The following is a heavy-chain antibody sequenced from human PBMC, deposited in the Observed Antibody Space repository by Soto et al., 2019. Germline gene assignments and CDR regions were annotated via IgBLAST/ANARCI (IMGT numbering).Heavy chain of an antibody. CDR3: ARAQPTYISSYIDY. J-gene: IGHJ4*02. CDR1: GCTVSSYA. CDR2: ISGRGDDT. D-gene: IGHD3-3*02. Sequence: EVPLLESGGDLVQPGGSLSHSCAASGCTVSSYAMSWVRQAPGKGLEWVSNISGRGDDTYYTGSVKGRFTISRDNSKNTLYGHMNSLRAEYTAVYYCARAQPTYISSYIDYWGQGTLVTVSS. V-gene: IGHV3-23*01.